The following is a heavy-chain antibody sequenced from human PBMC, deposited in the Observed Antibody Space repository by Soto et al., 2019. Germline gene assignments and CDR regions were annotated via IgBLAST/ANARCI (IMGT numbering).Heavy chain of an antibody. J-gene: IGHJ2*01. CDR2: ISCSGGST. V-gene: IGHV3-23*01. Sequence: EVQLLESGGGLVQPGGSLRLSCAASGFTFSSYAMSWVRQAPGKWLEWVSAISCSGGSTYYADSVQGRFTISRDNAKHSLYVQMDSLRAEDTAVYYCAKGIASKTRPLGKYFDLWGRCTLVTVSS. D-gene: IGHD6-13*01. CDR1: GFTFSSYA. CDR3: AKGIASKTRPLGKYFDL.